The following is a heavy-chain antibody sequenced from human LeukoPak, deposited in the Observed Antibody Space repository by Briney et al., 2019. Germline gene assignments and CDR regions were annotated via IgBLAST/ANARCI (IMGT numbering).Heavy chain of an antibody. CDR3: AREEYCSGGSCSDLDY. Sequence: PGGSLRLSCAASGFTFSSYAMPWVRQAPGKGLEWVAAISYNGSNKYYADSVKGRFTISRDNSKNTLYLQMNSLRAEDTAVYYCAREEYCSGGSCSDLDYWGQGTLVTVSS. J-gene: IGHJ4*02. CDR2: ISYNGSNK. D-gene: IGHD2-15*01. V-gene: IGHV3-30-3*01. CDR1: GFTFSSYA.